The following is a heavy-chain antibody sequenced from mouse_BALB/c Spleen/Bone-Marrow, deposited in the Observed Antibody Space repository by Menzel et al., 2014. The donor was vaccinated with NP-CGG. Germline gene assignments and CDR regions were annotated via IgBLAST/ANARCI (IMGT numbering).Heavy chain of an antibody. CDR1: GYSITSGYY. CDR3: ARGGPYDYDYAMDY. J-gene: IGHJ4*01. D-gene: IGHD2-4*01. Sequence: ESGPGLVKPSQSLSLTCSVTGYSITSGYYWNWIRQFPGNKLEWMGYISYDGSNNYNPSLKNRISITRGTSKNQFFLKLNSATTEDTATYYCARGGPYDYDYAMDYWSQGTSVTVSS. V-gene: IGHV3-6*02. CDR2: ISYDGSN.